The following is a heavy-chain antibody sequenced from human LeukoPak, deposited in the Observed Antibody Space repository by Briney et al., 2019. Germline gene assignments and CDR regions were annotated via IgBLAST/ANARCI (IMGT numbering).Heavy chain of an antibody. J-gene: IGHJ4*02. Sequence: GGSLRLSCAASGFTVSSNYMSWVRQAPGKGLEWVSVIHSGGSTYYADSVKGRFTISRDNSKNTLYLQMNSLRAEDTAVYYCARGVGYSSSWYLVYFDYWGQGTLVTVSS. V-gene: IGHV3-53*01. CDR1: GFTVSSNY. CDR3: ARGVGYSSSWYLVYFDY. D-gene: IGHD6-13*01. CDR2: IHSGGST.